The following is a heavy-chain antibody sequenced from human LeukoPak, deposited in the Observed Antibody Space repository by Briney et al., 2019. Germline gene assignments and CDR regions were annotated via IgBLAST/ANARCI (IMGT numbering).Heavy chain of an antibody. Sequence: VASVKVSCKASGGTFSSYAISWVRQAPGQGLEWMGGIIPIFGTANYAQKFQGRVTITTDESTSTAYMELSSLRSEDTAVYYCATLLYCSSTSCHNDWGQGTLVTVSS. V-gene: IGHV1-69*05. D-gene: IGHD2-2*02. CDR2: IIPIFGTA. CDR1: GGTFSSYA. J-gene: IGHJ4*02. CDR3: ATLLYCSSTSCHND.